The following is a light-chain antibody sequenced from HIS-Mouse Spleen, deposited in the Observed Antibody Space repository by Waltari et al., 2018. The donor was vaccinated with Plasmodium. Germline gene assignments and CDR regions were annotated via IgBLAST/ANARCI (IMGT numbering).Light chain of an antibody. V-gene: IGLV3-10*01. CDR1: ALPKKY. CDR3: YSTDSSGNHRV. CDR2: EDS. Sequence: SYELTQPPSVSVSPGQTARITCSGDALPKKYAYWYQQKSGQAPVLVIYEDSKQPSGIPERFSGSSSGTMVTLTISGAQVEDEADYYCYSTDSSGNHRVFGGGTKLTVL. J-gene: IGLJ3*02.